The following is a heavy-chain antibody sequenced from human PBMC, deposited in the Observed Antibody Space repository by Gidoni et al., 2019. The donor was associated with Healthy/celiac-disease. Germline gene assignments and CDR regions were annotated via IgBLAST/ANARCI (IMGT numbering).Heavy chain of an antibody. CDR3: ARGRGIAVAGSGFYYFDY. Sequence: QVQLQQWGAGLLKPSETLSLTCAVYGGYFSGYYWSWIRQPPGKGLEWIGEINHSGSTNYNPSLKSRVTISVDTSKNQFSLKLSSVTAADTAVYYCARGRGIAVAGSGFYYFDYWGQGTLVTVSS. V-gene: IGHV4-34*01. D-gene: IGHD6-19*01. CDR1: GGYFSGYY. CDR2: INHSGST. J-gene: IGHJ4*02.